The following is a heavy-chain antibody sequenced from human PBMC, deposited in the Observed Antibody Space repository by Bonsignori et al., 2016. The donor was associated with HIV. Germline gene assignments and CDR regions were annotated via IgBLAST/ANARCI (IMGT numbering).Heavy chain of an antibody. V-gene: IGHV3-23*04. J-gene: IGHJ6*02. CDR2: IGGTGGHT. CDR3: ATQRHSNSNPSFDYYYGIDV. D-gene: IGHD2/OR15-2a*01. CDR1: GFIFRDYA. Sequence: EVQLVESGGGLVQPGGSLRLYCEGSGFIFRDYAISWVRQAPGKGLEWVSGIGGTGGHTKYADSVRGRSTLSRDNSKNMVSLQLDSLRVEDTAIYYCATQRHSNSNPSFDYYYGIDVWGRGT.